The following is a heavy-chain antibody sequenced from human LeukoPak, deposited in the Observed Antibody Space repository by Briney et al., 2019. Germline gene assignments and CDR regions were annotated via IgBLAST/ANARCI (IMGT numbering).Heavy chain of an antibody. Sequence: GGSLRLSCAASGFTFSSYAMHWVRQAPGKGLEYVSAISSNGGSTYCANSVKGRFTISRDNSKNTLYLQMGSLRAEDMAVYYCARGGGSGSYDYWGQGTLVTVSS. D-gene: IGHD1-26*01. V-gene: IGHV3-64*01. CDR3: ARGGGSGSYDY. CDR1: GFTFSSYA. J-gene: IGHJ4*02. CDR2: ISSNGGST.